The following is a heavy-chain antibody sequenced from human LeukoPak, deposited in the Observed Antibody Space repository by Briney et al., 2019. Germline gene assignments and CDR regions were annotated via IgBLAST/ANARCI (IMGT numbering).Heavy chain of an antibody. V-gene: IGHV5-51*01. J-gene: IGHJ6*03. CDR2: IYPGDSDT. CDR1: GYSFTSYW. CDR3: ASSSSTPEYYYYYMDV. D-gene: IGHD6-6*01. Sequence: GESLKISCKGSGYSFTSYWIGWVRQMPGKGLEWMGIIYPGDSDTRYSPSFQGQVTISADKSISTAYLQWSSLKASDTAMYYCASSSSTPEYYYYYMDVWGKGTTVTVSS.